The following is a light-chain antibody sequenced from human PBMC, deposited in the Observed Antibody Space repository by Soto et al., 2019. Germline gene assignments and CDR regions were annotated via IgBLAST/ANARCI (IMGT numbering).Light chain of an antibody. CDR1: SNDVGIYNY. V-gene: IGLV2-14*01. CDR2: EVT. CDR3: SSYTISSTWV. Sequence: QSALTQPASVSGSPGQSITISCTGTSNDVGIYNYVSWYQQHPGKAPKLMIYEVTNRPSGVSDRFSGSKSDNTASLTISGLQAEDEADYYCSSYTISSTWVFGGGNQLTVL. J-gene: IGLJ3*02.